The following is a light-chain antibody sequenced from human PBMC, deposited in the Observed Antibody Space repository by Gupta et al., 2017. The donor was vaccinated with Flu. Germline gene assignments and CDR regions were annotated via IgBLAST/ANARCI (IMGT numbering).Light chain of an antibody. Sequence: ITISCTGTRSDVGAYNYVAWYQQHPGKAPKLIIYEVSNRPSGVSERFSGSKSGNTASLTVSGLQAEDEADYYCSSYTSGSTMGVFGGGTKLTVL. J-gene: IGLJ3*02. CDR2: EVS. V-gene: IGLV2-14*01. CDR1: RSDVGAYNY. CDR3: SSYTSGSTMGV.